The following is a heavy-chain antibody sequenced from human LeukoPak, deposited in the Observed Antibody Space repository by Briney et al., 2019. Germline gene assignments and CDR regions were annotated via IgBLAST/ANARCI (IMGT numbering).Heavy chain of an antibody. J-gene: IGHJ4*02. CDR2: ISYSGST. CDR1: GGSISIYY. Sequence: SETLSLTCTVSGGSISIYYWNWIRQPPGKGLEWIGYISYSGSTNYNPSLKSRVTISLDTSKNQFSLNLRSATAADTAVYYCARGFDSKSTYFDYWGQGTLVTVSS. CDR3: ARGFDSKSTYFDY. V-gene: IGHV4-59*01. D-gene: IGHD5-12*01.